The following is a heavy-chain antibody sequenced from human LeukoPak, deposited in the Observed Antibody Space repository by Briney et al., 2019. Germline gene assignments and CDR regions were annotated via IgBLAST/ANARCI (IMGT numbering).Heavy chain of an antibody. J-gene: IGHJ3*02. Sequence: PGGSLRLSYAASGLTVSSSYMSWVRQAPGKGLEWVSIIYNDGSTYYADSMKGRFTISRDNSKNTLYLQVNSLRAEDTAMYYCARNILFAFDIWGPGTMVTVSS. CDR3: ARNILFAFDI. CDR1: GLTVSSSY. CDR2: IYNDGST. V-gene: IGHV3-53*01.